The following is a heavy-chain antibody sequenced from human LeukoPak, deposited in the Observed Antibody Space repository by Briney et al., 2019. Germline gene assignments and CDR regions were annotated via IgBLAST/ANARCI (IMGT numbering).Heavy chain of an antibody. V-gene: IGHV1-69*06. CDR2: IIPMSGTV. J-gene: IGHJ4*02. Sequence: SVKVSCKTSGYTFTNYDINWVRQAPGQGLEWMGGIIPMSGTVNNAQKFQGRVTITADKSTGTAYMELSSLRSDDTAVYYCARETGYAYGRAPLDYWGQGTLVTVSS. CDR1: GYTFTNYD. D-gene: IGHD5-18*01. CDR3: ARETGYAYGRAPLDY.